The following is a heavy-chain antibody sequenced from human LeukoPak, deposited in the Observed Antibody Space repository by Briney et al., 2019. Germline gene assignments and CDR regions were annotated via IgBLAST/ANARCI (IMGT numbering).Heavy chain of an antibody. Sequence: GSLRLSCAASGFTFSSYSMNWVRQAPGKGLEWVSSISSSSSYIYYADSVKGRFTISRDNAKNSLYLQMNSLRAEDTAVYYCARDGDLVEMATQFRDDYWGQGTLVTVSS. J-gene: IGHJ4*02. CDR1: GFTFSSYS. CDR3: ARDGDLVEMATQFRDDY. CDR2: ISSSSSYI. V-gene: IGHV3-21*04. D-gene: IGHD5-24*01.